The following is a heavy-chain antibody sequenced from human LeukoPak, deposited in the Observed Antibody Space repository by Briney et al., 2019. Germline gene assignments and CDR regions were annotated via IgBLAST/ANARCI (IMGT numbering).Heavy chain of an antibody. J-gene: IGHJ4*02. V-gene: IGHV3-66*01. D-gene: IGHD3-22*01. CDR2: IYSGGST. CDR1: GFAFTNFW. CDR3: ARDPATYYYDSSGYDQDY. Sequence: GGSLRLSCATSGFAFTNFWMHWVRQAPGKGLEWVSVIYSGGSTYYADSVKGRFTISRDNSKNTLYLQMNSLRAEDTAVYYCARDPATYYYDSSGYDQDYWGQGTLVTVSS.